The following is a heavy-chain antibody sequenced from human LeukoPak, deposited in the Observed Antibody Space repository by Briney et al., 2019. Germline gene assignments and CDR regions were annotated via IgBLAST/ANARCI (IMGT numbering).Heavy chain of an antibody. Sequence: GGSLRLSCAASGFTFSSYWMSWVRQMPGKGLGWMGRIDPSDSYTNYSPSFEGHVTISADKSISTAYVQWSSLKASDIATYYCARHYGAAGDFDYWGQGTLVTVSS. CDR1: GFTFSSYW. D-gene: IGHD6-13*01. CDR3: ARHYGAAGDFDY. J-gene: IGHJ4*02. CDR2: IDPSDSYT. V-gene: IGHV5-10-1*01.